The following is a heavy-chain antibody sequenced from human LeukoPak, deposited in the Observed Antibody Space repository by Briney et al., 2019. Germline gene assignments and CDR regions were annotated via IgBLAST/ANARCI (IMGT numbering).Heavy chain of an antibody. J-gene: IGHJ4*02. D-gene: IGHD3-22*01. CDR2: INPNSGGT. Sequence: ASVKVSCKASGYTFTGYYMHWVRQAPGQGLEWMGWINPNSGGTNHAQKFQGRVTMTRDTSISTAYMELSRLRSDDTAVYYCARTYYYDSSGYYYDYWGQGTLVTVSS. CDR3: ARTYYYDSSGYYYDY. V-gene: IGHV1-2*02. CDR1: GYTFTGYY.